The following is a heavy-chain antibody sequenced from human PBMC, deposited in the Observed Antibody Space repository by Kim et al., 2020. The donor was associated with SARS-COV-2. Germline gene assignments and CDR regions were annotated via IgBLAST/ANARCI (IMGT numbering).Heavy chain of an antibody. CDR3: ARLTKSAMGDY. CDR1: GGSISSSSYY. V-gene: IGHV4-39*01. D-gene: IGHD5-18*01. J-gene: IGHJ4*02. Sequence: SETLSLTCTVSGGSISSSSYYWGWIRQPPGKGLEWIGSIYYSGSTYYNPSLKSRVTISVDTSKNQFSLKLSSVTAADTAVYYCARLTKSAMGDYWGQGTLVTVSS. CDR2: IYYSGST.